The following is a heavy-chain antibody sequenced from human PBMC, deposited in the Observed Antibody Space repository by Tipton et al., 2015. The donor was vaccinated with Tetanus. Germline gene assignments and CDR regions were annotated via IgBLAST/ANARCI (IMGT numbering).Heavy chain of an antibody. CDR2: SHAGGNYA. CDR3: AKVRGTLRYSFDS. J-gene: IGHJ5*01. D-gene: IGHD1-26*01. V-gene: IGHV3-23*03. Sequence: SLRLSCAASGFTFNSFAMNWVRQAPGKGLEWVSVSHAGGNYAYYADPVKGRFTTSRDDSKNTLYLHMTSLRAEDTAVYYCAKVRGTLRYSFDSWGQGTLVTVSS. CDR1: GFTFNSFA.